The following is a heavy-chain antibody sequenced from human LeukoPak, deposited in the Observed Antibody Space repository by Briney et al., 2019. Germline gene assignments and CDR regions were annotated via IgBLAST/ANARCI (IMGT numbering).Heavy chain of an antibody. Sequence: SETLSLTCTVSGGSISSSNFYWGWIRQPPGKGLEWIGSIYYSGSTYYNPSLKSRVSISVDTSKNQFSLKLSSVTAADTAVYYCAGRGYSGYDLVYWGQGTLVTVSS. D-gene: IGHD5-12*01. CDR3: AGRGYSGYDLVY. CDR1: GGSISSSNFY. CDR2: IYYSGST. J-gene: IGHJ4*02. V-gene: IGHV4-39*07.